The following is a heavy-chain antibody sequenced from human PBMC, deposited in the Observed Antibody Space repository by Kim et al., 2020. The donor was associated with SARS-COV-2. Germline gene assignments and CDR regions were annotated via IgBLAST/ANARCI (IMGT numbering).Heavy chain of an antibody. J-gene: IGHJ6*02. D-gene: IGHD2-15*01. CDR3: VSEVARMGNYYYGMDV. CDR2: VNTDTGRP. Sequence: ASVKVSCKTPGYKFPGYAMNWVRQAPGQGLEWMGWVNTDTGRPTYAQGFIGRYVFSLDTSGSTAFLQINNLRSDDTAMYYCVSEVARMGNYYYGMDVWGQGTTVTVSS. V-gene: IGHV7-4-1*02. CDR1: GYKFPGYA.